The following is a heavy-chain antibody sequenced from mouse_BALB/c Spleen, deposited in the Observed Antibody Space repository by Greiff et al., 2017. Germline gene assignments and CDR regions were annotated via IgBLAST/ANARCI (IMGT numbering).Heavy chain of an antibody. D-gene: IGHD2-1*01. CDR2: ISSGGSYT. CDR3: ARLGNSWFAY. V-gene: IGHV5-6*01. Sequence: EVHLVESGGDLVKPGGSLKLSCAASGFTFSSYGMSWVRQTPDKRLEWVATISSGGSYTYYPDSVKGRFTISRDNAKNTLYLQMSSLKSEDTAMYYCARLGNSWFAYWGQGTLVTVSA. CDR1: GFTFSSYG. J-gene: IGHJ3*01.